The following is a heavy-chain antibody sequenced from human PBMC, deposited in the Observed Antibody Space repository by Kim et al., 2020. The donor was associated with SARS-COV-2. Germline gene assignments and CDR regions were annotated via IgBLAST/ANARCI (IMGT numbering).Heavy chain of an antibody. J-gene: IGHJ5*02. V-gene: IGHV3-30*03. D-gene: IGHD3-16*01. CDR3: ARNLVGDTDLGP. CDR1: GFTFSSHV. Sequence: GGSLRLSCAASGFTFSSHVMHWVRQAPGKGLEWVSIISYDGSTQKYTAAVKCRFTVSRDNSKNSLLLQRNSLRHEDTAVYYWARNLVGDTDLGPWGQGTLVTVSS. CDR2: ISYDGSTQ.